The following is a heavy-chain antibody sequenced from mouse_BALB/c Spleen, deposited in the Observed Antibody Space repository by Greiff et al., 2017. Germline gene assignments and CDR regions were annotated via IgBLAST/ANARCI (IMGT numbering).Heavy chain of an antibody. Sequence: VQLQQSAAELARPGASVKMSCTASGYTFTSYTMHWVNQRPGQGLEWIGYINPSSGSTEYNQTFKDKTTLTADNSSSTAYMQLSSLTSEDSAVYYCARRNYEYDGGYAMDYWGQGTSVTVSS. CDR2: INPSSGST. D-gene: IGHD2-4*01. J-gene: IGHJ4*01. CDR1: GYTFTSYT. CDR3: ARRNYEYDGGYAMDY. V-gene: IGHV1-4*02.